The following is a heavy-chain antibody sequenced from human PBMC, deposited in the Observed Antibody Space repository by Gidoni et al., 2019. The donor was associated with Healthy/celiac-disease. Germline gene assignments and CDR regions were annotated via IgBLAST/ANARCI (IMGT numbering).Heavy chain of an antibody. D-gene: IGHD5-18*01. Sequence: EVQLLESGGGLVQPGGSLRLSCAASGFTFSSYAMSWVRQAPGKGLEWVSAISGSGGSTYYADSVKGRFTISRDNSKNTLYLQMNSLRAEDTAVYYCAKDGGSYSYGYKAFDIWGQGTMVTVSS. CDR3: AKDGGSYSYGYKAFDI. CDR1: GFTFSSYA. CDR2: ISGSGGST. J-gene: IGHJ3*02. V-gene: IGHV3-23*01.